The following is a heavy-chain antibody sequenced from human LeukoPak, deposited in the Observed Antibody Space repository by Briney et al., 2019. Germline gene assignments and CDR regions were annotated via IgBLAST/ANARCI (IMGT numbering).Heavy chain of an antibody. Sequence: GGSLRLSCAASGFTFSSYWMHWVRQAPGKGPVWVSRVNGGGSGTYYADSVKGRFTISRDNAKNTLYLQMNSLRAEDTAVYYCACVPAYGDYYFDYWGQGTLVTVSS. V-gene: IGHV3-74*01. D-gene: IGHD4-17*01. CDR1: GFTFSSYW. CDR3: ACVPAYGDYYFDY. J-gene: IGHJ4*02. CDR2: VNGGGSGT.